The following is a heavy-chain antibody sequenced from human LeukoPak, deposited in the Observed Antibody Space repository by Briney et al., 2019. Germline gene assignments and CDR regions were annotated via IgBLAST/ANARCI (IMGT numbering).Heavy chain of an antibody. CDR1: GFTFSSYA. J-gene: IGHJ6*03. Sequence: GGSLRLSCAASGFTFSSYAMSWVRQAPGKGLEWVSAISGSGGSTYYADSVKGRFTISRDNSKNTLYLQMNSLRAEDTAVYYCAKDPGGSYLYYYYYYMDVWGKGTTVTVSS. CDR2: ISGSGGST. V-gene: IGHV3-23*01. CDR3: AKDPGGSYLYYYYYYMDV. D-gene: IGHD1-26*01.